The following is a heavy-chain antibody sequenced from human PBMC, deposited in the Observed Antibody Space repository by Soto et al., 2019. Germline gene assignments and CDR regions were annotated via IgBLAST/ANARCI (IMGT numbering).Heavy chain of an antibody. J-gene: IGHJ6*02. CDR3: AREGFYDSSGYYHYYGMDV. CDR1: GFTVSSNY. CDR2: VYSGGTT. Sequence: GGSLRLSCAASGFTVSSNYMNWVRQAPGEELEWVSVVYSGGTTYYADSVKGRFSISRDTSKNTLFLQMNNLRAEDTAVYYCAREGFYDSSGYYHYYGMDVWGQGTTVTVSS. V-gene: IGHV3-66*01. D-gene: IGHD3-22*01.